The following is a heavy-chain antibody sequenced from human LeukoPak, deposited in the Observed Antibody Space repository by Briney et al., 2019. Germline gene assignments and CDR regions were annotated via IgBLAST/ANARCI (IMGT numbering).Heavy chain of an antibody. CDR2: IRYDGSNK. Sequence: PGGSLRLSCAASGFTFSSYGMHWVRQAPGKGLEWVAFIRYDGSNKYYADSVKGRFTISRDNSKNTLYLQMNSLRAEDTAVYYCAKAPQLWSYFDYWGQGTLVTVSS. J-gene: IGHJ4*02. V-gene: IGHV3-30*02. CDR3: AKAPQLWSYFDY. CDR1: GFTFSSYG. D-gene: IGHD5-18*01.